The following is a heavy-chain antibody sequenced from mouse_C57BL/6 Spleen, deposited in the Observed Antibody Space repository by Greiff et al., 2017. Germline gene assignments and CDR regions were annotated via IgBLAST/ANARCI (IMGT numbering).Heavy chain of an antibody. V-gene: IGHV1-53*01. D-gene: IGHD2-3*01. J-gene: IGHJ2*01. CDR1: GYTFTSYW. Sequence: QVHVKQSGTELVKPGASVKLSCKASGYTFTSYWMHWVKQRPGQGLEWIGNINPSNGGTNYNEKFKSKATLTVDKSSSTAYMQLSSLTSEDSAVYYCARDDGYYYYFDYWGQGTTLTVSS. CDR3: ARDDGYYYYFDY. CDR2: INPSNGGT.